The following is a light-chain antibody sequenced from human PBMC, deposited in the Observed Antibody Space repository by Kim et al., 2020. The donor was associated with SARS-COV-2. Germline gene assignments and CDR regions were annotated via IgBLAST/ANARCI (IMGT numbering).Light chain of an antibody. V-gene: IGKV3-15*01. Sequence: VSPGERATLSCMASRSVTSTLAWYQQKPGQAPRLLIYGASTRATGTPPRFSGSGSGTEFTLTISSLQSEDFGLYYCLQYNNWPLTFGGGTKVDIK. CDR3: LQYNNWPLT. J-gene: IGKJ4*01. CDR2: GAS. CDR1: RSVTST.